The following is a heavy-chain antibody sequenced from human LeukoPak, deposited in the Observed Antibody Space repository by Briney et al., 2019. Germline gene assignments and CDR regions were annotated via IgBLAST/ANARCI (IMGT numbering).Heavy chain of an antibody. V-gene: IGHV3-11*04. D-gene: IGHD2-2*01. CDR1: GFTFSDYY. CDR2: ISSSGSTI. CDR3: ARVPAATDNWFDP. Sequence: GGSLRLSCAASGFTFSDYYMSWIRQAPGKGLEWVSYISSSGSTIYYADSVKGRFTISRDNAKNSLYLQMNSLRAEDTAVYYCARVPAATDNWFDPWGQGTLVTVSS. J-gene: IGHJ5*02.